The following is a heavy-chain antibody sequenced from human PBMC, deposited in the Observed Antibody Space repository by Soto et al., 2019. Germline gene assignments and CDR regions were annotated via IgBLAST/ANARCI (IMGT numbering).Heavy chain of an antibody. V-gene: IGHV1-69*13. CDR3: ARGGRTEGTLVAYYYYYYMDV. J-gene: IGHJ6*03. CDR1: GGTFSSYA. CDR2: IIPIFGTA. D-gene: IGHD1-1*01. Sequence: SVKVSCKASGGTFSSYAISWVRQAPGQGLEWMGGIIPIFGTANYAQKFQGRVTITADESTSTAYMELSSLRSEDTAVYYCARGGRTEGTLVAYYYYYYMDVWGKGTTVTVSS.